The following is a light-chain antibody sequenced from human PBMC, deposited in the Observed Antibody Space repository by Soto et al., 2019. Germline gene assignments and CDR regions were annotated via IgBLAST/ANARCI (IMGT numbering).Light chain of an antibody. CDR3: SSYTSSSTVI. J-gene: IGLJ2*01. Sequence: QSVLTQPASMSGSPGQSITISCTETSSDIGGYNYISWYQQLPGKAPKFIIYDVRNRPSGVSNRFSGSRSGNTASLTISGLQAEDEADYYCSSYTSSSTVIFGGGTKLTVL. CDR1: SSDIGGYNY. CDR2: DVR. V-gene: IGLV2-14*01.